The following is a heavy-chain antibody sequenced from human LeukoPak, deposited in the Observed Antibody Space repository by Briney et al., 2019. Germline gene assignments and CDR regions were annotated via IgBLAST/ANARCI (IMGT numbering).Heavy chain of an antibody. Sequence: GGSLRLSCVASRFTFSNYWMTWVRQAPGKGLEWVANIREDGSEKYYVDSVRGRFTISRDNTKNSLYLQMNSLRAEDTAVYYCAKDKWTPGYWGQGTLVTVSS. CDR1: RFTFSNYW. CDR3: AKDKWTPGY. D-gene: IGHD1-26*01. CDR2: IREDGSEK. J-gene: IGHJ4*02. V-gene: IGHV3-7*01.